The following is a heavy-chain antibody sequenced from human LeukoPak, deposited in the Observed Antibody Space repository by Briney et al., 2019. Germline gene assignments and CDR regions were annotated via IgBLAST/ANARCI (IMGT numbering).Heavy chain of an antibody. CDR1: GFTFSSYW. Sequence: GGSLRLSCAASGFTFSSYWMSWVRQAPGKGLEWVANIKQDGSEKYYVDSVKGRFTISRDNAKNSLYLQMNSLRAEDMALYYCAKALFSNTILDTFDIWGQGTMVTVSS. CDR2: IKQDGSEK. D-gene: IGHD2-2*01. V-gene: IGHV3-7*03. CDR3: AKALFSNTILDTFDI. J-gene: IGHJ3*02.